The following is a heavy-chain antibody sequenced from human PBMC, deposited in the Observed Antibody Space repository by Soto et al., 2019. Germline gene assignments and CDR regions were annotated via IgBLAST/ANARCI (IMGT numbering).Heavy chain of an antibody. D-gene: IGHD3-9*01. CDR1: GGSISSGGYY. Sequence: SETLSLTCTVSGGSISSGGYYWSWIRQHPGKGLEWIGYIYYSGSTYYNPSLKSRVTISVDTSKNQFSLKLSSVTAADTAVYYCARHYDILTGYYNDYYYYGMDVWGQGTTVTVSS. V-gene: IGHV4-31*03. CDR3: ARHYDILTGYYNDYYYYGMDV. J-gene: IGHJ6*02. CDR2: IYYSGST.